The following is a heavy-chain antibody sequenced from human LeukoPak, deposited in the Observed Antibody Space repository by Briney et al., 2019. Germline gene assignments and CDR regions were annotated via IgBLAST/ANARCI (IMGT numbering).Heavy chain of an antibody. CDR2: INPHSADT. CDR1: GYTFTDYY. V-gene: IGHV1-2*02. Sequence: GASVKVSCKASGYTFTDYYMHWVRQAPGQGLEWMGWINPHSADTGYAQKFLGRVTMTRDMSISTIYLELTRLTSDDTALYYCARWDGYSSSPDYWGQGTLVTVSS. CDR3: ARWDGYSSSPDY. D-gene: IGHD6-13*01. J-gene: IGHJ4*02.